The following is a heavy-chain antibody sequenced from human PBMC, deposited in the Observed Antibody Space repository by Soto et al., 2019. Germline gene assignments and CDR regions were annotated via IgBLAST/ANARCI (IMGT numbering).Heavy chain of an antibody. D-gene: IGHD6-19*01. CDR2: ISYDGSNK. CDR1: GFTFSSYG. CDR3: AKDHGGWYFDY. V-gene: IGHV3-30*18. Sequence: QVQLVESGGGVVQPGRSLRLSCAASGFTFSSYGMHWVRQAPGKGLEWVAVISYDGSNKYYADSVKGRFTISRDNSKNTLYLQMNSLRAEVTAVYYCAKDHGGWYFDYWGQGTLVTVSS. J-gene: IGHJ4*02.